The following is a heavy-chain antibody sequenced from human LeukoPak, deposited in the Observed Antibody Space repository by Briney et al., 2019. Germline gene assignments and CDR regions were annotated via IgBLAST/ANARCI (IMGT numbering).Heavy chain of an antibody. V-gene: IGHV4-4*02. CDR3: ARDRPSYSGYDKGVFDY. D-gene: IGHD5-12*01. CDR1: GGXITNTNY. Sequence: SGTLSLTCVVSGGXITNTNYWTWVRQPPGKGLEWIGEVNLQGSTNYNPSLMGRVAISVDTSENHISLQLTSVTAADTAVYYCARDRPSYSGYDKGVFDYWGQGTLVTVSS. J-gene: IGHJ4*02. CDR2: VNLQGST.